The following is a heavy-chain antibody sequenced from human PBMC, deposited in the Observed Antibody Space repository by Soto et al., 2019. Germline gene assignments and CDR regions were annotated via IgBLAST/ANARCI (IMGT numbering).Heavy chain of an antibody. CDR3: ATYDYDNFGGALHI. J-gene: IGHJ3*02. D-gene: IGHD4-17*01. CDR2: ISASGGDV. Sequence: GGSLRLSCGASGFILWRYSMNWVRQSPGKGLEWVSFISASGGDVYYADSVQGRFSVSRDDAQTSLYLQMNSLRVEDTALYYCATYDYDNFGGALHIWGRGTMVTVSS. V-gene: IGHV3-21*05. CDR1: GFILWRYS.